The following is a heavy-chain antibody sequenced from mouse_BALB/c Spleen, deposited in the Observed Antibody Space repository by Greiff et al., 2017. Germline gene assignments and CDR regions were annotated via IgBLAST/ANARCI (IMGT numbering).Heavy chain of an antibody. CDR1: GYTFTDYA. CDR2: ISTYYGDA. D-gene: IGHD2-4*01. J-gene: IGHJ2*01. V-gene: IGHV1S137*01. Sequence: QVQLQQSGAELVRPGVSVKISCKGSGYTFTDYAMHWVKQSHAKSLEWIGVISTYYGDASYNQKFKGKATMTVDKSSSTAYMELARLTSEDSAIYYCARSGDYDESFDYWGQGTTLTVSS. CDR3: ARSGDYDESFDY.